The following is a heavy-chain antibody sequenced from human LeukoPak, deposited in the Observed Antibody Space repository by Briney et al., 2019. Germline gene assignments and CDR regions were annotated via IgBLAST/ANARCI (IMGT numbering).Heavy chain of an antibody. CDR3: ARVAGTDRSLAGMDV. V-gene: IGHV4-59*08. Sequence: SETLSLTCTVSGGSISSYYWSWIRQPPGKGLEWIGYIYYSGSTNYTPSLKSRVTISVDTSKNQFSLKLSSVTAADTAVYYCARVAGTDRSLAGMDVWGQGTTVTVSS. D-gene: IGHD6-19*01. CDR1: GGSISSYY. J-gene: IGHJ6*02. CDR2: IYYSGST.